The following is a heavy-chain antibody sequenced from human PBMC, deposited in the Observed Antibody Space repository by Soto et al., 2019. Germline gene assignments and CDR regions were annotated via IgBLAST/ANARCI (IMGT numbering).Heavy chain of an antibody. V-gene: IGHV1-2*04. CDR2: INPNSGGT. CDR3: ARGDIVVVPAALGYYYYGMDV. CDR1: GYTFTSYG. J-gene: IGHJ6*02. D-gene: IGHD2-2*01. Sequence: ASVKVSCKASGYTFTSYGISWVRQAPGQGLEWMGWINPNSGGTNYAQKFQGWVTMTRDTSISTAYMELSRLRSDDTAVYYCARGDIVVVPAALGYYYYGMDVWGQGTTVTVSS.